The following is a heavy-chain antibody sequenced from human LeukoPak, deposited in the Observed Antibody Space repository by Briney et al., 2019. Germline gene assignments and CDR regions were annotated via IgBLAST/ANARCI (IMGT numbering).Heavy chain of an antibody. J-gene: IGHJ4*02. CDR3: ARGLTGVTGWGIDY. D-gene: IGHD7-27*01. CDR1: GFTVSSNY. CDR2: IYSGGST. Sequence: GRSLRLSCAASGFTVSSNYMSWVRQAPGKGLEWVSVIYSGGSTYYADSVKGRFTISRGNSKNTLYLQMNSLRAEDTAVYYCARGLTGVTGWGIDYWGQGTLVTVSS. V-gene: IGHV3-66*01.